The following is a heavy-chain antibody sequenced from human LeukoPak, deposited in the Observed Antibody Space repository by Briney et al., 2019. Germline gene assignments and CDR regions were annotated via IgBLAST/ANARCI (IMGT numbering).Heavy chain of an antibody. CDR2: MNPNSGNT. CDR3: ARAPYLRKRFYYFDY. J-gene: IGHJ4*02. Sequence: ASVKVSCKASGYTFTSCDINWVRQATGQGLEWMGWMNPNSGNTGYAQKFQGRVTMTRNTSISTAYMELSSLRSEDTAVYYCARAPYLRKRFYYFDYWGQGTLVTVSS. V-gene: IGHV1-8*01. CDR1: GYTFTSCD. D-gene: IGHD3-3*01.